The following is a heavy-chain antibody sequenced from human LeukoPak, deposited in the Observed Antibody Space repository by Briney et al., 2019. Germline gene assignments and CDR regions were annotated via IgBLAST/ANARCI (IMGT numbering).Heavy chain of an antibody. CDR1: GFTFSSYW. D-gene: IGHD2-15*01. CDR3: VRDNPRCCGVVPANIDDY. Sequence: GGSLRLSCAASGFTFSSYWMHWVRQAPGKGLEWVSYINGGGSPIFYADSVRGRFTISRDNAKNSLYLQMNSLRAEDTAVYYCVRDNPRCCGVVPANIDDYWGQGTLVTVSS. J-gene: IGHJ4*02. CDR2: INGGGSPI. V-gene: IGHV3-48*01.